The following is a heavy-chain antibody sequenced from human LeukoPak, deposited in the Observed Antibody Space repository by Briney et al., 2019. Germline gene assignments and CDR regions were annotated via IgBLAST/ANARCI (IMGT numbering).Heavy chain of an antibody. D-gene: IGHD2-15*01. Sequence: ASVKVSCKASGYTFTGYYMHWVRQAPGQGLEWMGWINPNSGGTNYAQKFQGRVTMTRDTSISTAYMELSRLRSDDTAVYYCARVGLSLYCSGGSCYPPDYWGRGTLVTVSS. CDR1: GYTFTGYY. V-gene: IGHV1-2*02. J-gene: IGHJ4*02. CDR2: INPNSGGT. CDR3: ARVGLSLYCSGGSCYPPDY.